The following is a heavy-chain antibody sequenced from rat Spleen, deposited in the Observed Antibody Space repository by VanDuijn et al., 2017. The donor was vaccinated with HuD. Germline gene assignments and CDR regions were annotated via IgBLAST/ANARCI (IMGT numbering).Heavy chain of an antibody. J-gene: IGHJ2*01. Sequence: EVQLVESGGGLVQPGRSLKLSCAASGFTFSDYYMAWVRQAPKKGLEWVASISYDGSSTNYRDSVKGRFTISRDNAKSTLYLQMDSLRSEDTATYYCARHGGYSSYPFDYWGQGVMVTVSS. CDR2: ISYDGSST. CDR1: GFTFSDYY. D-gene: IGHD1-2*01. CDR3: ARHGGYSSYPFDY. V-gene: IGHV5-7*01.